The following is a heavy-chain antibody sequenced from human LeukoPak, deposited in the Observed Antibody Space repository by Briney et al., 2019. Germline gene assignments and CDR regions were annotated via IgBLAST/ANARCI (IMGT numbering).Heavy chain of an antibody. Sequence: GGSLRLSCAASGFTFSDYYMSWIRQAPGKGLEWVSYISSSGSTIYYADPVKGRFTISRDNAKNSLYLQMNSLRAEDTAVYYCARDHPNCSSTSCYYYYGMDVWGQGTTVTVSS. D-gene: IGHD2-2*01. CDR2: ISSSGSTI. V-gene: IGHV3-11*04. CDR1: GFTFSDYY. J-gene: IGHJ6*02. CDR3: ARDHPNCSSTSCYYYYGMDV.